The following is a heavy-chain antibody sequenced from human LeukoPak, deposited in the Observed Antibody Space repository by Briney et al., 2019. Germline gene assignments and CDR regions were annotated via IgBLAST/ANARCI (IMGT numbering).Heavy chain of an antibody. Sequence: SETLSLTCAVSGGSISSYHWSWIRQPPGKGLEWIGYIYYSGSTNYNPSLKSRVTISVDTSKNQFSLKLSSVTAADTAVYYCARDAAVVIAAAGTIDYYYYGMDVWGQGTTVTVSS. V-gene: IGHV4-59*01. J-gene: IGHJ6*02. CDR2: IYYSGST. CDR1: GGSISSYH. CDR3: ARDAAVVIAAAGTIDYYYYGMDV. D-gene: IGHD6-13*01.